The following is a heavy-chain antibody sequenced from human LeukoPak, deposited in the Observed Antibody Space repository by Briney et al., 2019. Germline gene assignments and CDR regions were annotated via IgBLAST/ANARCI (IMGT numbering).Heavy chain of an antibody. CDR1: GFTFGDYA. CDR2: ISWNSGSI. D-gene: IGHD1/OR15-1a*01. J-gene: IGHJ4*02. CDR3: AKINNDDDY. V-gene: IGHV3-9*01. Sequence: GGSLRLSCAASGFTFGDYAMHWVRQAPGKGLEWVSGISWNSGSIGYADSAKGRFTISRDNSKNMIYLQMNSLRGEDSAVYYCAKINNDDDYWGQGTLVTVSS.